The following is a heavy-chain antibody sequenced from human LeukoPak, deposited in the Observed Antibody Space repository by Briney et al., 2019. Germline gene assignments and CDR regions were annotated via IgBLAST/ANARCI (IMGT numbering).Heavy chain of an antibody. J-gene: IGHJ4*02. Sequence: ASVKVSCKASGYTFTSYDINWVRQATGQGLEWMGWMNPNSGNTGYAQKFQGRVTMTRNTSISTAYMELSSLRSEDTAVYYCARGGVPAATPDYWGQGTLVTVSS. V-gene: IGHV1-8*01. CDR3: ARGGVPAATPDY. CDR2: MNPNSGNT. D-gene: IGHD2-2*02. CDR1: GYTFTSYD.